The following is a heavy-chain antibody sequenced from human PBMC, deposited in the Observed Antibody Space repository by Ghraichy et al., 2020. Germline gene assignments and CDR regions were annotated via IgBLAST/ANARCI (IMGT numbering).Heavy chain of an antibody. V-gene: IGHV5-51*01. CDR1: GFTFTNYW. CDR3: ARQYGMRSGQNYHFMDV. D-gene: IGHD1-1*01. J-gene: IGHJ6*03. CDR2: IYPGDSDI. Sequence: GESLNISCKGSGFTFTNYWIGWVRQMPGKGLEWMGIIYPGDSDITYSPSFQGQVSISADKSNSTAYLQWSSLKASDTATYYCARQYGMRSGQNYHFMDVWGKGTTVTVSS.